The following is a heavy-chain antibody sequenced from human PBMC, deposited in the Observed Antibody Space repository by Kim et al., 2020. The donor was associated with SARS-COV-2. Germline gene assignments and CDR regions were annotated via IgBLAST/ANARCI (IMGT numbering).Heavy chain of an antibody. D-gene: IGHD6-19*01. CDR2: IRSKAYGGTT. V-gene: IGHV3-49*04. CDR3: ARDIGWYFDY. Sequence: GGSLRLSCTDSGFTFGAYAMSWVRQAPGKGLEWVGFIRSKAYGGTTEYAASVKGRFTISRDDSKSVAYLQMNSLKPEDTAVYYCARDIGWYFDYWVQGTLAPVSS. CDR1: GFTFGAYA. J-gene: IGHJ4*02.